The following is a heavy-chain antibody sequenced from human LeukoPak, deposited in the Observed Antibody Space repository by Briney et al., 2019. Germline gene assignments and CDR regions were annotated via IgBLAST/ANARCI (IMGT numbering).Heavy chain of an antibody. D-gene: IGHD4-23*01. J-gene: IGHJ2*01. V-gene: IGHV4-4*07. CDR1: GGSISGYY. CDR3: ARDQVGYGGNFDL. CDR2: IFHSGST. Sequence: SETLSLTCTVSGGSISGYYWNWIRQPAGKGLEWIGRIFHSGSTNYNPSLNSRVAMSVDTSKNQFSLKLSSVTAADTAVYYCARDQVGYGGNFDLWGRGTLVTVSS.